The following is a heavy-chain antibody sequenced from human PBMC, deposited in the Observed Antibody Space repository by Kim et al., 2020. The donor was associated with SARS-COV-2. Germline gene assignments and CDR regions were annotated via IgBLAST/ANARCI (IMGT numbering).Heavy chain of an antibody. CDR3: ASYYYYSSGYYYEY. J-gene: IGHJ4*02. V-gene: IGHV4-4*09. Sequence: YNPSHRSRVTISVDTSKNQFSLKLSSVTAAETAVYYCASYYYYSSGYYYEYWGQGTLVTVSS. D-gene: IGHD3-22*01.